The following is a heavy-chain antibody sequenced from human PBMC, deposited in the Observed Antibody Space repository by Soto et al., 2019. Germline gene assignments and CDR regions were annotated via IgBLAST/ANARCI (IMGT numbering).Heavy chain of an antibody. D-gene: IGHD2-2*01. CDR2: ISYDGTIT. J-gene: IGHJ6*02. Sequence: QTGGSLRLSCAVSGFTISNYGMHWVRQAPGKGLEWVAVISYDGTITYYADSVKGRFTISRDNSKNTLYLQMNSLRTEDTAVYYCATTRVGPCSSSICFSGIFDGMDVWGQGTTVTVSS. CDR1: GFTISNYG. CDR3: ATTRVGPCSSSICFSGIFDGMDV. V-gene: IGHV3-30-3*01.